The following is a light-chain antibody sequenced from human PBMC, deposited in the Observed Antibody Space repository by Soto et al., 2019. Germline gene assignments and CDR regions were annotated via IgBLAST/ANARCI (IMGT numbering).Light chain of an antibody. CDR3: QTWGSGTVV. J-gene: IGLJ2*01. CDR1: SGHSNYA. Sequence: QLVLTQSPSASASLGASVKLTCTLSSGHSNYAIAWHQQQSEKGPRYLMKLNSDGSHSKGDGIPDRFSGSSSGAERYLTISSLQSEDEADYYCQTWGSGTVVFGGGIKLTVL. V-gene: IGLV4-69*01. CDR2: LNSDGSH.